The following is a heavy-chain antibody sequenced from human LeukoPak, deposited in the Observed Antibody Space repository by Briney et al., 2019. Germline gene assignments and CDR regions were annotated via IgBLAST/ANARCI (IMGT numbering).Heavy chain of an antibody. CDR2: ISPGDFDT. J-gene: IGHJ6*02. CDR3: ARRHYDFWSSYSYYGMDV. D-gene: IGHD3-3*01. Sequence: GESLKISCKGSGYSFTSYWIAWVRQMPGKGLEWMRIISPGDFDTTYSPSFQGQVTISADKSISTAYLQWSNMKASDTAIYYCARRHYDFWSSYSYYGMDVWGQGTTVTVSS. CDR1: GYSFTSYW. V-gene: IGHV5-51*01.